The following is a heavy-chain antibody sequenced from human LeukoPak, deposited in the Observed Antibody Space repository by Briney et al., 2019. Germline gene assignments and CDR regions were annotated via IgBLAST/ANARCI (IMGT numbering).Heavy chain of an antibody. CDR1: GFTFDDYA. Sequence: GRSLRLSCAASGFTFDDYAMHWVRQAPGKGLEWVSGISWNSGSIGYADSVKGRFTISRDNAKNSLYLQMNSLRAEDTALYYCAKGYFGSGSYYNYGGAFDIWGQGTMVTVSS. CDR3: AKGYFGSGSYYNYGGAFDI. V-gene: IGHV3-9*01. J-gene: IGHJ3*02. D-gene: IGHD3-10*01. CDR2: ISWNSGSI.